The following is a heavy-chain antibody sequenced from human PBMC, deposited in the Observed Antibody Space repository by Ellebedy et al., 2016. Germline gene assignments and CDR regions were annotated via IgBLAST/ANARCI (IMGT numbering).Heavy chain of an antibody. V-gene: IGHV3-7*01. CDR3: ARGGYCSSTSCYTDVRGPEDS. CDR2: IKQDGSEK. J-gene: IGHJ4*02. D-gene: IGHD2-2*02. CDR1: GFTFSRYW. Sequence: GGSLRLSXAASGFTFSRYWMSWVRQAPGKGLEWVANIKQDGSEKHYVDSVKGRITISRDNAENSLYLKMNSLRAEDTAVYYCARGGYCSSTSCYTDVRGPEDSWGQGTLVTVSS.